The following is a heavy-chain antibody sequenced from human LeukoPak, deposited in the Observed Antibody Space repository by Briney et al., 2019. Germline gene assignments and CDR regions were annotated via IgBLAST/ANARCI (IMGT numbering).Heavy chain of an antibody. CDR1: GGSINNGGYY. V-gene: IGHV4-31*03. CDR3: ARNRDGYNSFDY. J-gene: IGHJ4*02. Sequence: PQTLSLTCTVSGGSINNGGYYWSWIRQHPGKGLEWIGYIYYSGSSYYNPSLRSRVTISVDTSKNHFSLKLSSVTAADTAVYYCARNRDGYNSFDYWGQGTLVTVSS. CDR2: IYYSGSS. D-gene: IGHD5-24*01.